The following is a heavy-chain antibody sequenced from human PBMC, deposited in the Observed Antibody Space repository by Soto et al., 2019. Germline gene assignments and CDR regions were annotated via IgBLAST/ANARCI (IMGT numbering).Heavy chain of an antibody. V-gene: IGHV3-30*14. J-gene: IGHJ1*01. Sequence: HPGGSLRLSCAASGFTFSSYAMHWVRQAPGKGLEWVAVISYDGSTYADSVKGRFTISRDNSKNTLYLQMNSLRAEDTAVYYCARDRVESGYPEYFQHWGQSTLVTVSS. CDR2: ISYDGST. CDR1: GFTFSSYA. D-gene: IGHD3-22*01. CDR3: ARDRVESGYPEYFQH.